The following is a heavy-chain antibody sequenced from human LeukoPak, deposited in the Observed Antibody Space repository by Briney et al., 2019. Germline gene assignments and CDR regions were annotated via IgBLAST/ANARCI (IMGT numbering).Heavy chain of an antibody. Sequence: GESLKISCKGSGYTFTNYYIGWVRQMPGKGREWMGIISPGDSEARYSPSFQGQVTISADKSISTAYLRWSSLKASDSAIYYCARRYCSSTSCNPYFFDFWGQGTLVTVSS. CDR2: ISPGDSEA. CDR3: ARRYCSSTSCNPYFFDF. V-gene: IGHV5-51*01. CDR1: GYTFTNYY. J-gene: IGHJ4*02. D-gene: IGHD2-2*01.